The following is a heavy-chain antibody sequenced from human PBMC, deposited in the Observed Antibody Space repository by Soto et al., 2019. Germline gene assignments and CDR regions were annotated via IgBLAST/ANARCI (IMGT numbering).Heavy chain of an antibody. CDR2: MNPSGTT. J-gene: IGHJ4*02. CDR1: EYIFTNFY. V-gene: IGHV1-46*01. Sequence: QMQLVQSGPEVKKPGVSVKLSCKASEYIFTNFYIHWVRQAPGQGLQWMGTMNPSGTTGSTQNFQGRVTMTRDTSTSTAYMELSGLRSEDSAVYYCARGPRPRCDYWGQGTLVTVS. CDR3: ARGPRPRCDY.